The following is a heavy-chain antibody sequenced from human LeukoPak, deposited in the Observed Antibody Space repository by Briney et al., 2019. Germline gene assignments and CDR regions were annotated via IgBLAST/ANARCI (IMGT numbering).Heavy chain of an antibody. D-gene: IGHD3-22*01. J-gene: IGHJ4*02. V-gene: IGHV3-21*01. CDR3: ARVTHYYDSSGEFLLDY. CDR2: ISSSSSYI. Sequence: PGGSLRLSCAASGFTFSSYSMNWVRQAPGKGLEWVSSISSSSSYIYYADSVKGRFTISRDNSKNTLYLQMNSLRAEDTAVYYCARVTHYYDSSGEFLLDYWGQGTLVTVSS. CDR1: GFTFSSYS.